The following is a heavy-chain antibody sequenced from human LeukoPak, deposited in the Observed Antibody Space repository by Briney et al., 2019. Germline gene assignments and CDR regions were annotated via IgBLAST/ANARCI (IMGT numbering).Heavy chain of an antibody. CDR3: ARSPYNWFGP. J-gene: IGHJ5*02. Sequence: GASVKVSCKASGGTFSSYAISWVRQAPGQGLEWMGGIIPIFGTANYAQKFQGRVTITADESTSTAYMELSSLRSEDTAAYYCARSPYNWFGPWGQGTLVTVSS. CDR2: IIPIFGTA. CDR1: GGTFSSYA. V-gene: IGHV1-69*13.